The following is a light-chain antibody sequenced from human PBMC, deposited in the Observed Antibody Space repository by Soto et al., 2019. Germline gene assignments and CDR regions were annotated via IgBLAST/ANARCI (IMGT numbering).Light chain of an antibody. Sequence: QSALTQPASVSGSPGQSITISCTGTSSDVGGYNYVSWYQQHPGKAPKLMIYEVTYRPSGVSNRFSGPKSGNTASLTISGLQAEDEADYYCSSYTTSTTVLFGGGTQLTVL. J-gene: IGLJ2*01. V-gene: IGLV2-14*01. CDR1: SSDVGGYNY. CDR3: SSYTTSTTVL. CDR2: EVT.